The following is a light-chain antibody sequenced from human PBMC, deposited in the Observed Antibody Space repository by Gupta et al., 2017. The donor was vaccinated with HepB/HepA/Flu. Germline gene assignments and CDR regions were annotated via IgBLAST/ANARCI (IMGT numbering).Light chain of an antibody. CDR3: QVWESSSAPWV. J-gene: IGLJ3*02. CDR1: NIGSKN. Sequence: SYVLTQPPSVSVAPGKTARITCGGDNIGSKNVHWYQQKSGQAPVLVVYDDRDRPSGIPERFSGSNSGNTATLTISRVEAGDEADYYCQVWESSSAPWVFGGGTKLTVL. V-gene: IGLV3-21*03. CDR2: DDR.